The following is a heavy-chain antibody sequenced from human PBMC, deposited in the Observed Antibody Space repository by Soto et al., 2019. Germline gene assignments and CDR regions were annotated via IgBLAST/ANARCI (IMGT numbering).Heavy chain of an antibody. V-gene: IGHV1-18*01. CDR1: GYTFTSYG. D-gene: IGHD6-19*01. CDR2: ISAYNGNT. Sequence: ASVKVSCKASGYTFTSYGISWVRQAPGQGLEWMGWISAYNGNTNYAQKLQGRVTMTTDTSTSTAYMELRSLRSDDTAVYYCARDPVVSGWYVPVYYGMDVWGQGTTVTVSS. CDR3: ARDPVVSGWYVPVYYGMDV. J-gene: IGHJ6*02.